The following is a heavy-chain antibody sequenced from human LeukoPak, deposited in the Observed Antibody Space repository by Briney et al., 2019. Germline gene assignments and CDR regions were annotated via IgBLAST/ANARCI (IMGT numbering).Heavy chain of an antibody. J-gene: IGHJ4*02. CDR1: GGSISTSNYY. V-gene: IGHV4-39*07. Sequence: SETLSLTCTVSGGSISTSNYYWGWIRQPPGKGLEWIGNIFYSGSTYYSPSLKSRVTISVDTSKNQFSLKLSSVTAADTAVYYCARERRYSGTHALEFWGQGTLVTVSS. CDR3: ARERRYSGTHALEF. CDR2: IFYSGST. D-gene: IGHD1-26*01.